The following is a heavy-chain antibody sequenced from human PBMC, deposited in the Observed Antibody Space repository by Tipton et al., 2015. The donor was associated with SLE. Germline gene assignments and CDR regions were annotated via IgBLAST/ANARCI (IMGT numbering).Heavy chain of an antibody. V-gene: IGHV3-48*03. CDR2: ISSSGSTI. Sequence: SLRLSCAASGFTFSSYEMNWVRQASGKGLEWVSYISSSGSTIYYADSVKGRFTISRDNAKNSLYLQMNSLRAEDTAVYYCASRGNGSGSYYFDYWGQGTLVTVSS. J-gene: IGHJ4*02. D-gene: IGHD3-10*01. CDR1: GFTFSSYE. CDR3: ASRGNGSGSYYFDY.